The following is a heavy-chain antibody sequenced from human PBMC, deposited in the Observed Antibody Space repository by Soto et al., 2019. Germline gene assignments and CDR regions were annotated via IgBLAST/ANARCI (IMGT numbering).Heavy chain of an antibody. D-gene: IGHD3-10*01. CDR2: ISGSGGST. CDR1: GFTFSSYA. V-gene: IGHV3-23*01. CDR3: AKRITMVRGRFDY. Sequence: EVQLLESGGGLVQPGGSLRLSCAASGFTFSSYAMSWVRQAPGKGLEWVSAISGSGGSTYYADSVKGRFTISRDNXKNTLYLQMNSLRAEDTAVYYCAKRITMVRGRFDYWGQGTLVTVSS. J-gene: IGHJ4*02.